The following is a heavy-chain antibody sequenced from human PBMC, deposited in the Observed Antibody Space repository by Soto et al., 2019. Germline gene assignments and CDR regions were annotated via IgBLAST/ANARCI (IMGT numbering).Heavy chain of an antibody. J-gene: IGHJ4*02. V-gene: IGHV3-74*01. Sequence: EVQLVESGGGLVQPGGSLRLSCAASGFTFSNYWMHWVRQAPGKGLVWVSRIKSDGSSISYADSVKGRFTISRDNARNRLYLQMNSLRAEDTAVYYCARGGFSGSGSYIQGAYWGQGTLVTVSS. CDR1: GFTFSNYW. D-gene: IGHD3-10*01. CDR2: IKSDGSSI. CDR3: ARGGFSGSGSYIQGAY.